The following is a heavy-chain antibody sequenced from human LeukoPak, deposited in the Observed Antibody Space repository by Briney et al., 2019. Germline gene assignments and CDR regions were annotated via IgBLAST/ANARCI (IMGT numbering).Heavy chain of an antibody. CDR2: IYPGDYDT. D-gene: IGHD2-2*02. J-gene: IGHJ3*01. V-gene: IGHV5-51*01. Sequence: GESLKISCEASGFNFNNYWVGWVRQMPGKGLEWMGIIYPGDYDTRYSPSFRGHVTISVDKSISTAYLQWRSLRASDTAMYFCAGHSFDTVDAFDVWGRGTIVTVSA. CDR3: AGHSFDTVDAFDV. CDR1: GFNFNNYW.